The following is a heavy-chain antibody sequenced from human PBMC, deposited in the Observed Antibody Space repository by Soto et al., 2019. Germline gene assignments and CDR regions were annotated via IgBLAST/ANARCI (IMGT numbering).Heavy chain of an antibody. CDR2: IYYSGST. Sequence: QVQLQESGPGLVKPSQTLSLTCTVSGGSISSGGYYWSWIRQHPGKGLEWIGYIYYSGSTYYNPSLKSRITRSVDTSKNQFSLKQSSVTAADTAVYYCARALDIVAKSGGGHFDYWGQGTLVTVSS. CDR1: GGSISSGGYY. CDR3: ARALDIVAKSGGGHFDY. V-gene: IGHV4-31*03. D-gene: IGHD5-12*01. J-gene: IGHJ4*02.